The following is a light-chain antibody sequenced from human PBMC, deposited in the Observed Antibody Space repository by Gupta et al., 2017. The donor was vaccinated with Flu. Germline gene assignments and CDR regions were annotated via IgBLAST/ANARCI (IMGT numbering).Light chain of an antibody. V-gene: IGKV3-11*01. CDR3: QQRNNAPT. Sequence: EIVLTPSPATLSLSPGARATLSCRASQRVSNFLAWYQQKPGQAPRRLIHEASSRATGIPARFSGSGSGTDCTLTISSVEPEDVAVYYCQQRNNAPTFGQGTRLDMK. CDR2: EAS. J-gene: IGKJ5*01. CDR1: QRVSNF.